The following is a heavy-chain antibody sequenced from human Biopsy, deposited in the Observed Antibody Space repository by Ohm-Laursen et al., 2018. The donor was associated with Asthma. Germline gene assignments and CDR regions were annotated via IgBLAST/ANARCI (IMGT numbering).Heavy chain of an antibody. CDR2: VSHTGST. J-gene: IGHJ5*02. CDR3: ARLADCSGGACYSYGWFDP. D-gene: IGHD2-15*01. CDR1: GGSIRSHD. Sequence: TLSLTCSVSGGSIRSHDWTWIRLPPGKGLEYIGDVSHTGSTNYSPSLKSRVTMSLDTSKSQFSLRLTSVTPTDTAVYYCARLADCSGGACYSYGWFDPWGQGTRVTVSS. V-gene: IGHV4-59*11.